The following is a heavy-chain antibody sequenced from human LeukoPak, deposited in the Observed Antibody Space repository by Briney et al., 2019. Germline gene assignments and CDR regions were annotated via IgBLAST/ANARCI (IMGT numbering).Heavy chain of an antibody. J-gene: IGHJ4*02. CDR3: ARDRYSSGWYYFDY. CDR1: GFTFSSYA. CDR2: ISYDGSNK. Sequence: PGGSLRLSCAASGFTFSSYAMPWVRQAPGKGLEWVAVISYDGSNKYYADSVKGRFTISRDNSKNTLYLQMNSLRAGDTAVYYCARDRYSSGWYYFDYWGQGTLVTVSS. D-gene: IGHD6-19*01. V-gene: IGHV3-30-3*01.